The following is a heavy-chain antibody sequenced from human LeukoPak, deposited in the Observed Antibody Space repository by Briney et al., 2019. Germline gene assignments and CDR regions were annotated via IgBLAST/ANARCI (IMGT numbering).Heavy chain of an antibody. CDR1: GGSFSGYY. Sequence: SETLSLTCAVYGGSFSGYYWSWIRQPPGKGLEWIGEINHSGSTNYHPSLKSRVTISVDTSKNQFSLKLSSVTAADTAVYYCARGPKYSSSWYQPTADYYYGMDVWGQGTTVTVSS. CDR3: ARGPKYSSSWYQPTADYYYGMDV. D-gene: IGHD6-13*01. V-gene: IGHV4-34*01. J-gene: IGHJ6*02. CDR2: INHSGST.